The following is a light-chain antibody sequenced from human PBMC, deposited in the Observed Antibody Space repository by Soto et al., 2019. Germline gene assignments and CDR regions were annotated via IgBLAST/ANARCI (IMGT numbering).Light chain of an antibody. CDR2: GNN. Sequence: QPVLTQPPSVSGAPGQRVTISCTGSSSNIGAGYDVHWYQQLPGTAPKLLIYGNNNRPSGVPDRFSGSKSGTSASLAITGLQAEDEADYCCQSYDSRLSAWVFGGGTKLTVL. CDR1: SSNIGAGYD. J-gene: IGLJ3*02. V-gene: IGLV1-40*01. CDR3: QSYDSRLSAWV.